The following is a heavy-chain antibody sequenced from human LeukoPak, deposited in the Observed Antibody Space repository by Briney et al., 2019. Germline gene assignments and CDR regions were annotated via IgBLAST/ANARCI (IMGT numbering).Heavy chain of an antibody. CDR1: GFTFSSYS. J-gene: IGHJ4*02. Sequence: PGGSLRLSCAASGFTFSSYSMNWVRQAPGKGLEWVSSISSSSSYIYYADSVKGRFTISRDNAKNSLYLQMNSLRAEDTAVYYCAREFWAAAGPAEDYWGQGTLVTVSS. CDR3: AREFWAAAGPAEDY. CDR2: ISSSSSYI. D-gene: IGHD6-13*01. V-gene: IGHV3-21*01.